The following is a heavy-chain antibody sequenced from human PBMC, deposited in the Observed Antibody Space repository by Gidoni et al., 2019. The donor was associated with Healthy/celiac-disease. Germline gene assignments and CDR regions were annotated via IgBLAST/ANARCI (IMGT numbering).Heavy chain of an antibody. CDR2: ISSSGSTI. CDR3: ARDLPLDPGAFDI. V-gene: IGHV3-11*01. CDR1: GFTFSEYY. D-gene: IGHD3-3*01. J-gene: IGHJ3*02. Sequence: QVQLVESGGGLVKLGGSLRLSCADSGFTFSEYYMSWIRQAPGKGLEWVSYISSSGSTIYYAASVKGRFTISRDNAKNSLYLQMNSLRAEDTAVYYCARDLPLDPGAFDIWGQGTMVTVSS.